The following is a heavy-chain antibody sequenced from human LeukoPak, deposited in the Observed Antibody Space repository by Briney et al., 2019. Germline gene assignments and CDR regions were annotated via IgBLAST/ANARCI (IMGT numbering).Heavy chain of an antibody. Sequence: GGSLRLSCAASGFTFSDYYMSWIRQAAGKGLEWVSYISSSGSTIYYADSVKGRFTISRDNAKNSLYLQMNSLRAEDTAVYYCASVRWLQYGRVFDYWGQGTLVTVSS. V-gene: IGHV3-11*01. J-gene: IGHJ4*02. CDR1: GFTFSDYY. D-gene: IGHD5-24*01. CDR3: ASVRWLQYGRVFDY. CDR2: ISSSGSTI.